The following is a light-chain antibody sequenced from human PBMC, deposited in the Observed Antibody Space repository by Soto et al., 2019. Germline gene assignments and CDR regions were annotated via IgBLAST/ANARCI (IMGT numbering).Light chain of an antibody. CDR3: QQYYITPLT. V-gene: IGKV4-1*01. J-gene: IGKJ3*01. Sequence: DIVLTQSPDSLAVSLGERATINCKSSQSVLYSSNNKNYLAWYQQKPGQPPKLLISWASTRESGVPDRFSGSGSGTDFTRTISSLQAEDVAVYYCQQYYITPLTFGPGTKVDIK. CDR2: WAS. CDR1: QSVLYSSNNKNY.